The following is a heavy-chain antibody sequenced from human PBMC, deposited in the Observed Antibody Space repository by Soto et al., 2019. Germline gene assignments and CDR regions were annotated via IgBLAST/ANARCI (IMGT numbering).Heavy chain of an antibody. Sequence: LRLSCAASGFTFSNYAMSWVRQAPGKGLEWVSAFSGSGDSTFYADSVKGRLTVSRDNSKKTLYLQLNSLRDEDTAVYYCARDAGELPVVTVGVFVFWGRGTLVTVSS. J-gene: IGHJ4*02. V-gene: IGHV3-23*01. CDR1: GFTFSNYA. D-gene: IGHD3-22*01. CDR2: FSGSGDST. CDR3: ARDAGELPVVTVGVFVF.